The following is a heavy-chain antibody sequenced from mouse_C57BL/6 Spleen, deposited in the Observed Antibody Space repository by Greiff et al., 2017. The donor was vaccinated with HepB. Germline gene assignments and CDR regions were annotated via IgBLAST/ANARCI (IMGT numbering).Heavy chain of an antibody. CDR3: ATPIYL. V-gene: IGHV1-26*01. J-gene: IGHJ3*01. Sequence: EVKLQQSGPELVKPGASVKISCKASGYTFTDYYMNWVKQSHGKSLEWIGDINPNNGGTSYNQKFKGKATLTVDKSSSTAYMELRSLTSEDSAVYYCATPIYLWGQGTLVTVSA. CDR2: INPNNGGT. D-gene: IGHD5-5*01. CDR1: GYTFTDYY.